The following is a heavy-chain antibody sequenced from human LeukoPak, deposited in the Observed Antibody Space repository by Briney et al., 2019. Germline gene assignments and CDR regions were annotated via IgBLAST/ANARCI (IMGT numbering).Heavy chain of an antibody. D-gene: IGHD6-6*01. CDR2: INHSGST. CDR3: ARGFSGIAARRLYYFDY. CDR1: GGSFSGYY. Sequence: PSETLSLTCAVYGGSFSGYYWSWIRQPPGKGLEWIGEINHSGSTNYNPSLKSRVTISVDTSKNQFSLKLSSVTAADTAVYYCARGFSGIAARRLYYFDYWGQGTLVTVSS. V-gene: IGHV4-34*01. J-gene: IGHJ4*02.